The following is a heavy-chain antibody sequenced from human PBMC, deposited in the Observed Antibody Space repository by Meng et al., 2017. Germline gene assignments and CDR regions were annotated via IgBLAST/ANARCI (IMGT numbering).Heavy chain of an antibody. Sequence: QVGLVQAGAGVKKPGSSVKVSCKASGGTFSSYAISWVRQAPGQGLEWMGGIIPIFGTANYAQKFQGRVTITADKSTSTAYMELSSLRSEDTAVYYCARDRDSSGWSYYFDYWGQGTLVTVSS. J-gene: IGHJ4*02. CDR1: GGTFSSYA. V-gene: IGHV1-69*06. D-gene: IGHD6-19*01. CDR2: IIPIFGTA. CDR3: ARDRDSSGWSYYFDY.